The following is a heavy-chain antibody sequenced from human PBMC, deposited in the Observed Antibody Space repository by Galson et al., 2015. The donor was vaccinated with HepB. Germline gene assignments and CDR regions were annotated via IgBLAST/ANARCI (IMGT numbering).Heavy chain of an antibody. D-gene: IGHD3-3*01. J-gene: IGHJ3*02. CDR2: ISGSGGST. CDR1: GFTFSSYA. Sequence: SLRLSCAASGFTFSSYAMSWVRQAPGKGLEWVSAISGSGGSTYYADSVKGRFTISRDNSKNTLYLQMNSLRAEDTAVYYCAKDPTTIFGVVDTGDAFDIWGQGTMVTVSS. V-gene: IGHV3-23*01. CDR3: AKDPTTIFGVVDTGDAFDI.